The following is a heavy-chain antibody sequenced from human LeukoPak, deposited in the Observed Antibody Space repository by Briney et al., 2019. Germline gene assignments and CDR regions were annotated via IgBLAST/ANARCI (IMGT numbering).Heavy chain of an antibody. V-gene: IGHV3-23*01. CDR1: GFTFSSYA. CDR2: ISGSGTTT. Sequence: GGSLRLSCAASGFTFSSYAMTWVRQTPGKGLEWVSVISGSGTTTYYADSVKGRFTISRDNSKNTLYLQMNSLRAEDTAVYYCAKGTARIPSYFDYWGQGTLVTVSS. CDR3: AKGTARIPSYFDY. J-gene: IGHJ4*02. D-gene: IGHD5-18*01.